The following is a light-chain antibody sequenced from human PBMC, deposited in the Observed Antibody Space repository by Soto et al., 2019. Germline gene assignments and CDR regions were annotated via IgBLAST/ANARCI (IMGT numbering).Light chain of an antibody. CDR1: QYISTY. V-gene: IGKV1-39*01. Sequence: DIQMTQSPSSLSASVGDRVTITCRASQYISTYLKWYQQKPGKAPKLLIYAASSLHSGVPLRFSGSGSGTDFTLTISSLQPEDFATYYCQQSYSTPWTFGQGTKVEIK. J-gene: IGKJ1*01. CDR3: QQSYSTPWT. CDR2: AAS.